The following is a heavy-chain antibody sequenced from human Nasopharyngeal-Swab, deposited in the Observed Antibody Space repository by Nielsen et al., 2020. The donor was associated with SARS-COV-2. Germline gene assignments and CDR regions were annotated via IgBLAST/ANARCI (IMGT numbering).Heavy chain of an antibody. CDR3: ARDPFSGY. D-gene: IGHD3-10*01. V-gene: IGHV3-9*01. J-gene: IGHJ4*02. Sequence: SLKISCAASGFTFDDYAMHWVRQAPGKGPEWVSGISWNSGSIGYADPVKGRFTISRDNAKNSLYLQMNSLRAEDTAVYYCARDPFSGYWGQGTLVTVSS. CDR2: ISWNSGSI. CDR1: GFTFDDYA.